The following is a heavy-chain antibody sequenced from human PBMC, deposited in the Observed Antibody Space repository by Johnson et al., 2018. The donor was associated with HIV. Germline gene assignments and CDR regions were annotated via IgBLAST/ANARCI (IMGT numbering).Heavy chain of an antibody. J-gene: IGHJ3*02. CDR2: ISYDGSNK. Sequence: QIQLVESGGGVVQPGRSLRLSCAASGFTFSSYAMHWVRQAPGKGLEWVAVISYDGSNKYYADSVKGRFTISRDNSKNTLYLQMNSLRDEDTAVYYCARDDGGGGDSFDIWGQGTMVTVSS. D-gene: IGHD2-15*01. CDR1: GFTFSSYA. V-gene: IGHV3-30*04. CDR3: ARDDGGGGDSFDI.